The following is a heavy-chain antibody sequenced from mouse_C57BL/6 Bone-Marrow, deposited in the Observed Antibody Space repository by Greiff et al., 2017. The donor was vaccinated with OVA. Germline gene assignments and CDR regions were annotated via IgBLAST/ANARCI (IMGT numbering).Heavy chain of an antibody. CDR2: IYPRSGNT. J-gene: IGHJ3*01. V-gene: IGHV1-81*01. CDR3: ARLGRYFAY. Sequence: QVQLKESGAELARPGASVKLSCKASGYTFTSYGISWVKQRPGQGLEWIGEIYPRSGNTYYNEKFKGKATLTADKSSSTAYMELRSLTSEDSAVYFCARLGRYFAYWGQGTLVTVSA. D-gene: IGHD1-1*01. CDR1: GYTFTSYG.